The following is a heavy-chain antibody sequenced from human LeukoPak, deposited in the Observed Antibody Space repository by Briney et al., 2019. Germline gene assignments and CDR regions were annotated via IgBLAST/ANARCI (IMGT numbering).Heavy chain of an antibody. Sequence: TPGESLKISCKGSGYTFTTYWIGWVRQMPGKGLEWMGIIYPGDSDPRYSPSFQGQVTISADKSISTAYLQWSSLKASDSAMYYCARHDLGSSWFGFDYWGQGTLVTVSS. J-gene: IGHJ4*02. V-gene: IGHV5-51*01. D-gene: IGHD6-13*01. CDR3: ARHDLGSSWFGFDY. CDR1: GYTFTTYW. CDR2: IYPGDSDP.